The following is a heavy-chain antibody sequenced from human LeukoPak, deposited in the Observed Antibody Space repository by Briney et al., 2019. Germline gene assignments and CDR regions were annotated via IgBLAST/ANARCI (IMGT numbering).Heavy chain of an antibody. V-gene: IGHV3-21*01. CDR1: GFTFSSYS. Sequence: GGSLRLSCAASGFTFSSYSMNWVRQAPGKGLEWVSSISSSSSYIYYADSVRGRFTISRDNAKNSLYLQMNSLRAEDTAVYYCARDRSHSSGWDAGGQGTLVTVSS. D-gene: IGHD6-19*01. J-gene: IGHJ5*02. CDR2: ISSSSSYI. CDR3: ARDRSHSSGWDA.